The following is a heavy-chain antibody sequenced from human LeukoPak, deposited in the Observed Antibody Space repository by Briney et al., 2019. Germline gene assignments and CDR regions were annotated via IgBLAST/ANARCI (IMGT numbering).Heavy chain of an antibody. CDR2: IRSRANSYAT. J-gene: IGHJ4*02. D-gene: IGHD3-16*01. CDR3: TIIRLGDY. V-gene: IGHV3-73*01. Sequence: GGSLRLSCAASGFTFSGSAMHWVRQASGKGLEWVGRIRSRANSYATAYAASVKGRFTISRDDSKNTAYLQMNSLKTENTAVYYCTIIRLGDYWGQGTLVTVSS. CDR1: GFTFSGSA.